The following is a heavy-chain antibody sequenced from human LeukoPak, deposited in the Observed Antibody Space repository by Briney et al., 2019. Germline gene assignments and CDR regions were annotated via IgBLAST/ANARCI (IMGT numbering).Heavy chain of an antibody. CDR1: GGSFSGYY. Sequence: SETLSLTCAVYGGSFSGYYWSWIRQPPGKGLEWIGEINHSGSTNYNPSLKSRVTISVDTSRNQFSLKLNSVTAADTAVYYCAKSNGYGLVDIWGQGTIVTVSS. V-gene: IGHV4-34*01. J-gene: IGHJ3*02. CDR3: AKSNGYGLVDI. D-gene: IGHD3-10*01. CDR2: INHSGST.